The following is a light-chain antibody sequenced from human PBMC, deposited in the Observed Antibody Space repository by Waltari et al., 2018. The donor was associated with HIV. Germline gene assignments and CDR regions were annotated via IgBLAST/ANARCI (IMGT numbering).Light chain of an antibody. V-gene: IGLV2-14*01. J-gene: IGLJ3*02. CDR2: EVT. CDR3: SSYTTTTTIL. CDR1: NSDISGYNY. Sequence: QSALTQPASVSGSPGQSITISCTGTNSDISGYNYVSWYQQHPGKAPKLLIYEVTHRPSGISYRFSGSKSGNTASMTISGLQAEDEADYYCSSYTTTTTILFGGGTKVTVL.